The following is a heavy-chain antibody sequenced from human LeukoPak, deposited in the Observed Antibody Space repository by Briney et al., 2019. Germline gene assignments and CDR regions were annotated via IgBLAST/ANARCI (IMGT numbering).Heavy chain of an antibody. CDR1: GFTVSSNY. V-gene: IGHV3-66*01. J-gene: IGHJ4*02. Sequence: PGGSLRLSCAASGFTVSSNYMSWVRQAPGKGLEWVSVIYSGGSTYYADSVKGRFTISRDNSKNTLYLQMNSLRAEDTAVYYRARVLNYYDSSGYYYFNDYWGQGTLVTVSS. CDR2: IYSGGST. CDR3: ARVLNYYDSSGYYYFNDY. D-gene: IGHD3-22*01.